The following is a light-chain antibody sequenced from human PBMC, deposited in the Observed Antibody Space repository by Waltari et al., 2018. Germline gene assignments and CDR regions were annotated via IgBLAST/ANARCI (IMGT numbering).Light chain of an antibody. CDR3: SSYTGSNTWV. CDR1: RSDVGGYNY. V-gene: IGLV2-14*03. J-gene: IGLJ3*02. Sequence: QSALTQPASVSGSPGQSITISCTGTRSDVGGYNYVSWYQQHPGKAPKLIIYDVSDRPSGVSNRVSGSKSGNTASLTVSGLQAEDEADYFCSSYTGSNTWVFGGGTKLTVL. CDR2: DVS.